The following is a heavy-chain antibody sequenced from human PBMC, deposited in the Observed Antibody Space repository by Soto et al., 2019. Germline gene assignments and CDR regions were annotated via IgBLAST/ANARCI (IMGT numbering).Heavy chain of an antibody. CDR2: IYSGGYT. CDR3: AREAIIVIAAPEYYFDY. D-gene: IGHD3-22*01. CDR1: GFDVSNTD. Sequence: GGSLRLSCAASGFDVSNTDMSWVRQAPWKGLEWVSVIYSGGYTNYADSVKGRFIVSRDSPKNTLYLQMDSLRAEDTAVYYCAREAIIVIAAPEYYFDYWGQGTLVTVSS. V-gene: IGHV3-66*01. J-gene: IGHJ4*02.